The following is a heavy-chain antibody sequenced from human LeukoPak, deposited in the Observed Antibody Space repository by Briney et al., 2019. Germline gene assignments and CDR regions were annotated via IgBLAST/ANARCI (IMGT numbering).Heavy chain of an antibody. V-gene: IGHV4-39*02. J-gene: IGHJ6*03. D-gene: IGHD6-13*01. CDR2: IYYSGST. CDR3: ARGRVSSSSWSSTYYYYFYMDV. CDR1: GGSISSSSYY. Sequence: SETLSLTCTVSGGSISSSSYYWGWIRQPPGKGLEWIGSIYYSGSTYYNPSLKSRVTISVDTSKNHFSLELSPVTAADTAVYFCARGRVSSSSWSSTYYYYFYMDVWGKGTTVTVSS.